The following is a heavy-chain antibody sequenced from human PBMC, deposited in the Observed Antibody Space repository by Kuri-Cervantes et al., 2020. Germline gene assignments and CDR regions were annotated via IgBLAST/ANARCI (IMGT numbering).Heavy chain of an antibody. CDR1: GYTFSGYY. CDR3: ARGYTTLSDGNWFDP. Sequence: ASVKVSCKASGYTFSGYYLHWVRQAPGQGLEWMGWIHPNSGGTNYAQKFQGRVTMTRDTSMSTAYMELTRLTSDDTAVYYCARGYTTLSDGNWFDPWGLGSLVTVSS. CDR2: IHPNSGGT. J-gene: IGHJ5*02. V-gene: IGHV1-2*02. D-gene: IGHD6-6*01.